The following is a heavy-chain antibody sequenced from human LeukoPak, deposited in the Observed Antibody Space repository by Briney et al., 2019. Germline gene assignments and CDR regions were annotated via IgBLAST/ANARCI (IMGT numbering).Heavy chain of an antibody. CDR3: ARDGGYSYGYDYYYGMDV. CDR1: GGSISSHY. Sequence: SGTLSLTCTVSGGSISSHYWSWIRQPPGKGLEWIGYIYYSGSTNYNPSLKSRVTISVDTSKNQFSLKLSSVTAADTAVYYCARDGGYSYGYDYYYGMDVWGQGTTVTVSS. J-gene: IGHJ6*02. D-gene: IGHD5-18*01. CDR2: IYYSGST. V-gene: IGHV4-59*11.